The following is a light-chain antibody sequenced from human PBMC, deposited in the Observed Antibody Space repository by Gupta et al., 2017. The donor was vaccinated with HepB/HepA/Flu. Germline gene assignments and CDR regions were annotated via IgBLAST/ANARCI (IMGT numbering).Light chain of an antibody. Sequence: EIVLTQSPATLSLSPGERATLSCRASQSVSSYLAWYQQKPGQAPRLLIYDASNRATGIPARFSGSGSGTDFTLTISSLEPEDFAVYNCQQRSNWPPLTFGGETKVEIK. CDR1: QSVSSY. V-gene: IGKV3-11*01. CDR2: DAS. CDR3: QQRSNWPPLT. J-gene: IGKJ4*01.